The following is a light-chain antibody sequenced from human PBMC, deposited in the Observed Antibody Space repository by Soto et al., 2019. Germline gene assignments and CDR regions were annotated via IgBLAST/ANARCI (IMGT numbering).Light chain of an antibody. CDR3: QQYNSFSLT. V-gene: IGKV1-5*01. Sequence: DIQMTQSPSTLSASVGDRVTITCRASQSISSWLAWYQQKPGKAPKLLIYDASSLESGVPSRFSGSGSGTEFTLTVSNLQPDDFATYYCQQYNSFSLTFGQGTKVEIK. J-gene: IGKJ1*01. CDR2: DAS. CDR1: QSISSW.